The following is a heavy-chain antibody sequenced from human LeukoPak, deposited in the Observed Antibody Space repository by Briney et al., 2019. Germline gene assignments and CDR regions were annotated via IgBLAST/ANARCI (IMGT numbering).Heavy chain of an antibody. Sequence: GSLRLSCAAPGFTFSFYSMNWVRQAPGKGLEWIGEINHSGSTNYNPSLKSRVTISVDTSKNQFSLKLSSVTAADTAVYYCARGPGSSWAFDYWGQGTLVTVSS. J-gene: IGHJ4*02. CDR3: ARGPGSSWAFDY. V-gene: IGHV4-34*01. D-gene: IGHD6-13*01. CDR1: GFTFSFYS. CDR2: INHSGST.